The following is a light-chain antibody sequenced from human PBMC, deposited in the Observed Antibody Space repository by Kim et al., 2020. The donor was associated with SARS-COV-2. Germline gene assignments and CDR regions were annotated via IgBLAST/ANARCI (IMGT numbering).Light chain of an antibody. V-gene: IGLV2-14*03. CDR1: SSDVGGYNY. J-gene: IGLJ3*02. CDR2: DVS. Sequence: QSALTQPASVSGSPGQSITISCTGTSSDVGGYNYVSWSQQHPGNAPKLMIYDVSNRPSGVSNRFSGSTSGNTASLTISGLQADDEADYYCSSYTSSSARVFGGGTQLTVL. CDR3: SSYTSSSARV.